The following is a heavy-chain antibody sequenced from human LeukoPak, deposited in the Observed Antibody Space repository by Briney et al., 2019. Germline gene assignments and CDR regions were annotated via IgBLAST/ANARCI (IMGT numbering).Heavy chain of an antibody. CDR3: ARDREGYYDSSGYYVPGYFDY. Sequence: GGSLRLSCAASGFAFTSYTMNWVRQAPGKGLEWVSSISYSGYISYADSVKGRFTISRDNATNSLYLQMNSLRADDTAVYYCARDREGYYDSSGYYVPGYFDYWGQGTLVTVSS. CDR1: GFAFTSYT. D-gene: IGHD3-22*01. J-gene: IGHJ4*02. CDR2: ISYSGYI. V-gene: IGHV3-21*01.